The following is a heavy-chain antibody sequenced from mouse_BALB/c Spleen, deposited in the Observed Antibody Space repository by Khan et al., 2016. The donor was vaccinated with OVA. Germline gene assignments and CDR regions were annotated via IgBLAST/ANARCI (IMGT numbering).Heavy chain of an antibody. V-gene: IGHV1-9*01. J-gene: IGHJ1*01. D-gene: IGHD1-1*01. CDR1: GYTFSNSC. CDR2: ILPGSGSS. CDR3: ARYTNHWYFDV. Sequence: QVQLKQSGAELMKPGASVKISCKATGYTFSNSCIEWVKQRPGHGLEWIGEILPGSGSSNYNEKFKGKATFTADTSSNTAHMQLSSLTSEDSAVYYCARYTNHWYFDVWGAGTTVTVSA.